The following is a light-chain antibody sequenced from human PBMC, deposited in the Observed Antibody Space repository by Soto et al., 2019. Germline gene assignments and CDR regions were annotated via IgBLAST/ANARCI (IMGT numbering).Light chain of an antibody. CDR2: AAS. J-gene: IGKJ1*01. CDR1: QSISSY. Sequence: DIQMTQSPYSLSASVGDRVTIPCLASQSISSYLNWYQQKPGKAPKLLISAASSLQSGVPSRFSGSGSGTEITLTITSLQPDDFATYYCQHYKMYSPWTFGQGTKVDIK. CDR3: QHYKMYSPWT. V-gene: IGKV1-39*01.